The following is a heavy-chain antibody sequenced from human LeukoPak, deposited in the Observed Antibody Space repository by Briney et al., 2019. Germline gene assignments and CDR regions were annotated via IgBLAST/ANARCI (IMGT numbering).Heavy chain of an antibody. V-gene: IGHV3-23*01. Sequence: GGSLRLSCAASGFTFSNAWMSWVRQAPGKGLEWVSAISGSGGSTYYADSVKGRFTISRDNSKNTLYLQMNSLRAEDTAVYYCARTYSGYDYYFDYWGQGTLVTVSS. CDR3: ARTYSGYDYYFDY. J-gene: IGHJ4*02. D-gene: IGHD5-12*01. CDR2: ISGSGGST. CDR1: GFTFSNAW.